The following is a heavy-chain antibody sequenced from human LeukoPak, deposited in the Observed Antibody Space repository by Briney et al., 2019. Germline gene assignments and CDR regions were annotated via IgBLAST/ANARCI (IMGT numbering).Heavy chain of an antibody. CDR1: GYTFTSYG. J-gene: IGHJ4*02. D-gene: IGHD3-10*01. CDR2: ISAYNGNT. CDR3: ARAPWFGESLDY. V-gene: IGHV1-18*01. Sequence: ASVKVSCKASGYTFTSYGITWVRQAPGQGLEWMGWISAYNGNTNYAQKLQGRVTMTTDTSTSTAYMELRSLRSDDTAVYYCARAPWFGESLDYWGQGTLVTVSS.